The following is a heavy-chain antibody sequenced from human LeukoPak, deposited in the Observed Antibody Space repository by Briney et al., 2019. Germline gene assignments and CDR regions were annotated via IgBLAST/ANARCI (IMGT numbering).Heavy chain of an antibody. CDR3: AKDPDCTSGICYTFIDY. J-gene: IGHJ4*02. Sequence: ASVKVSCKASGYTFTSYDINWVRQATGQGLEWMGWMNPNSGNTGYAQKLQGRVTMTRNTSISTAYMELSSLRSEDTAVYYCAKDPDCTSGICYTFIDYWGQGTLVTASS. CDR2: MNPNSGNT. V-gene: IGHV1-8*01. D-gene: IGHD2-8*01. CDR1: GYTFTSYD.